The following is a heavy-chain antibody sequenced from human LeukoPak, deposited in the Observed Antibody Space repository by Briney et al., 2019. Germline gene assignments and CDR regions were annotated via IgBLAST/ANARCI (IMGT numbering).Heavy chain of an antibody. CDR3: ARGDSSHFWDY. J-gene: IGHJ4*02. CDR1: GDSISSGNHY. D-gene: IGHD2-15*01. CDR2: ISYSGTT. Sequence: PSQTLSLTCTVSGDSISSGNHYWSWIRQPPGKGLEWIGYISYSGTTYYSASLKSRVTISVDTSTNQFSLKLVSVTAADTAVYYCARGDSSHFWDYWGQGTLVTVSS. V-gene: IGHV4-30-4*01.